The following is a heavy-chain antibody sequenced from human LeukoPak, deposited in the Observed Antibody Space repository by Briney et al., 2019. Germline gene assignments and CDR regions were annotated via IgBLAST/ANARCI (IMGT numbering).Heavy chain of an antibody. Sequence: SQTLSLTCTVSGGSISSGGYYWSWIRQHPGKGLEWIGYIYYSGSTYYNPSLKSRVTISVDTSKNQFSLKLSSVTAADTAVYYCARGSSSWYEGYYFDSWGQGTLVTVSS. J-gene: IGHJ4*02. CDR2: IYYSGST. CDR1: GGSISSGGYY. D-gene: IGHD6-13*01. CDR3: ARGSSSWYEGYYFDS. V-gene: IGHV4-31*03.